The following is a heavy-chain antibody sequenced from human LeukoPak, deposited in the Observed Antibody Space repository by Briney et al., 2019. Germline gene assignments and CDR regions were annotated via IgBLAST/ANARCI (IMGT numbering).Heavy chain of an antibody. Sequence: GGSLRPSCAASGFTFSSYAMHWVRQAPGKGLEWVAVISYDGSNKYYADSVKGRFTISRDNSKNTLYLQMNSLRAEDTAVYYCARESYDILTGHRMDVWGQGTTVTVSS. J-gene: IGHJ6*02. CDR2: ISYDGSNK. CDR1: GFTFSSYA. D-gene: IGHD3-9*01. CDR3: ARESYDILTGHRMDV. V-gene: IGHV3-30-3*01.